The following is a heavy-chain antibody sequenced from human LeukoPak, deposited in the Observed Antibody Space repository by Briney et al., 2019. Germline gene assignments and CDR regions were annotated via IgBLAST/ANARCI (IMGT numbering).Heavy chain of an antibody. Sequence: EGSLRLSCAASGFTFSSYGMHWVRQAPGKGLEWVAFIRYDGSNKYYADSVKGRFTISRDNSKNTLYLQMNSLRAEDTAVYYCAKDGEWELRDAFDIWGQGTMVTVSS. J-gene: IGHJ3*02. D-gene: IGHD1-26*01. CDR2: IRYDGSNK. V-gene: IGHV3-30*02. CDR3: AKDGEWELRDAFDI. CDR1: GFTFSSYG.